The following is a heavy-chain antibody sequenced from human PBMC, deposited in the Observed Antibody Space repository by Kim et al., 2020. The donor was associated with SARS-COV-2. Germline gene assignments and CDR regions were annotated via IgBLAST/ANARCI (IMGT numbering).Heavy chain of an antibody. CDR2: KRYEGKNK. V-gene: IGHV3-33*01. CDR3: ARDLPPSATQGERDYFDY. Sequence: WVAVKRYEGKNKDYADSVKGRFTISRDNSKNTLSLQMNSLRAEDTAMYYCARDLPPSATQGERDYFDYWGQGTLVTVSS. J-gene: IGHJ4*02. D-gene: IGHD3-16*01.